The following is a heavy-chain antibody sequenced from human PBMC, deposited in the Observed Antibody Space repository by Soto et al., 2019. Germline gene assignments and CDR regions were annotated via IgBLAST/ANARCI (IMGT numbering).Heavy chain of an antibody. D-gene: IGHD2-8*01. Sequence: PSETLSLPCTVPGGPISHYYWSWTRQSPGKGLEWIGYAYYSGSTDYNPSLKSRVTMSVDTSKNQVSLKLNPVTTADTAVDYCARDRSTYGGGGTGEVKENWFDPWGPGTLVTVSS. CDR3: ARDRSTYGGGGTGEVKENWFDP. J-gene: IGHJ5*02. V-gene: IGHV4-59*01. CDR1: GGPISHYY. CDR2: AYYSGST.